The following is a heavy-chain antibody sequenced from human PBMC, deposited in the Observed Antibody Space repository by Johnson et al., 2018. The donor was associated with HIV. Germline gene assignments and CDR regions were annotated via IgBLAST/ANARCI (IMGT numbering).Heavy chain of an antibody. V-gene: IGHV3-30-3*02. Sequence: QVQLVESGGGVVQPGRSLRLSCGASGFTFSSYAMHWVRQAPGKGLEWVAVISYDGTNENHADSVKGRFTISRDNSKNTLYLQMNSLRAEDTAVYYCAKTIVVVTADAFDIWGQGTMVTVSS. CDR2: ISYDGTNE. D-gene: IGHD2-21*02. CDR3: AKTIVVVTADAFDI. J-gene: IGHJ3*02. CDR1: GFTFSSYA.